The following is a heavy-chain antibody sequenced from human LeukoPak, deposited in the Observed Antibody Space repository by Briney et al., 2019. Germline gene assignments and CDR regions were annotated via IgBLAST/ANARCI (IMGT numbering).Heavy chain of an antibody. Sequence: ASVKVSCKASGYTFTGYYMHWLRQAPGQGLEWMGWINPNSGGTNYAQKFQGRVTMSRDTSISTAYMELSRLRSDDTAVYYCARDGIAVADNYYYYGMDVWGQGTTVTVSS. CDR1: GYTFTGYY. D-gene: IGHD6-19*01. V-gene: IGHV1-2*02. J-gene: IGHJ6*02. CDR3: ARDGIAVADNYYYYGMDV. CDR2: INPNSGGT.